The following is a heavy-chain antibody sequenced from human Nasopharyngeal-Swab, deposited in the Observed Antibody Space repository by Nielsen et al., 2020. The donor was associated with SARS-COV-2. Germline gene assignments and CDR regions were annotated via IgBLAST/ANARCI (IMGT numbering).Heavy chain of an antibody. Sequence: ASVKVSCKASGYTFTDYYMHWVRQAPGQGLEWMGRINPNSGGTNYAQKFQGRVTMTRDTSISTAYMELSSLRSEDTAVYYCERDYDSVWGSYPDYYYGMDVWGQGTTVTVSS. CDR2: INPNSGGT. CDR1: GYTFTDYY. CDR3: ERDYDSVWGSYPDYYYGMDV. V-gene: IGHV1-2*06. D-gene: IGHD3-16*01. J-gene: IGHJ6*02.